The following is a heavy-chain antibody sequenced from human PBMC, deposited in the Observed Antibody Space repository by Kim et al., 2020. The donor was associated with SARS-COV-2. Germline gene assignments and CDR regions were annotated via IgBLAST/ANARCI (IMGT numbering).Heavy chain of an antibody. D-gene: IGHD2-2*01. V-gene: IGHV4-59*01. CDR3: ARDRIGYCSSISCSPYFD. Sequence: SETLSLTCTVSGGSISGYFWSWIRQPPGKGLEWIGYINYSGSTNSNPSLKSRGTISVATSTNQIYLKLSSVTAADTAVYYCARDRIGYCSSISCSPYFD. CDR1: GGSISGYF. J-gene: IGHJ4*01. CDR2: INYSGST.